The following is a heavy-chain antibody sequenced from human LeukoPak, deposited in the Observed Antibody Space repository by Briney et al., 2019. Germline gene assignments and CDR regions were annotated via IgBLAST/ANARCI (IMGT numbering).Heavy chain of an antibody. CDR2: ISSSGSTI. Sequence: GGSLRLSCAASGFTFSSYEMNWVRQTPGKGLEWVSYISSSGSTIYYADSVKGRFTISRDNAKNSLYLQMNSLRAEDTAVYYCAGLGITMIGGVWGKGTTVTISS. CDR3: AGLGITMIGGV. V-gene: IGHV3-48*03. J-gene: IGHJ6*04. D-gene: IGHD3-10*02. CDR1: GFTFSSYE.